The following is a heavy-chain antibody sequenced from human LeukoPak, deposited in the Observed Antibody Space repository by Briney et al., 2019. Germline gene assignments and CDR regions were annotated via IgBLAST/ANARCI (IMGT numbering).Heavy chain of an antibody. V-gene: IGHV3-23*01. CDR1: GLAFSSYA. CDR2: ISGSGGST. Sequence: GGSLRLSCAASGLAFSSYAMSWVRQAPGKGLEWVSAISGSGGSTYYADSVKGRFTISGDNSKNTLYLQMNSLRAEDTAIYYCAKSAMYYYDSLANAFDIWGQGTMVTVSS. D-gene: IGHD3-22*01. CDR3: AKSAMYYYDSLANAFDI. J-gene: IGHJ3*02.